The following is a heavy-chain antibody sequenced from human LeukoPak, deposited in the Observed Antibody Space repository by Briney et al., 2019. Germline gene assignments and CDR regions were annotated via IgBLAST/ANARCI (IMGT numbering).Heavy chain of an antibody. J-gene: IGHJ4*02. CDR1: GYTFTGYY. CDR3: ARGYNWVYFDY. D-gene: IGHD5-24*01. V-gene: IGHV1-2*06. CDR2: NNPNSGGT. Sequence: SSVKVSFKASGYTFTGYYMHWVRQAPGQGLEWMGRNNPNSGGTNYSQKFEGRVTMTRDTSISTAYMELSRLRSDDTAVYYCARGYNWVYFDYWGQGTLVTVSS.